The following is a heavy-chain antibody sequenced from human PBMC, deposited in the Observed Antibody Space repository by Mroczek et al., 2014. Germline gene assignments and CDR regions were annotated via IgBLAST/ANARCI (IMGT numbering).Heavy chain of an antibody. CDR2: ILRSGKT. V-gene: IGHV4-34*12. CDR1: GASFSDYH. D-gene: IGHD4/OR15-4a*01. J-gene: IGHJ3*01. Sequence: QVQLQQWGAEVLKPSETLSLSCTVYGASFSDYHWNWIRQPPGKGLEWIGEILRSGKTFYSPSLKGRVTISVDTSKNDFSLQLTSVTVADTALYFCARGGYNYGADAYDVWGHGTMVTVSS. CDR3: ARGGYNYGADAYDV.